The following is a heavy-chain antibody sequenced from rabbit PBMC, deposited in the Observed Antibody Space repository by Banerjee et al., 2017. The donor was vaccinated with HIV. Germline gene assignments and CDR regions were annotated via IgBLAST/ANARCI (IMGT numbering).Heavy chain of an antibody. Sequence: QEQLEESGGDLVKPGASLTLTCTASGFSFSGSYWMCWVRQAPGKGLEWIACTYAGGSGSTYYASWAKGRFTISKTSSTTVTLQMTSLTAADTATYFCGSSAGYTGYGYALNLWGPGTLVTVS. D-gene: IGHD6-1*01. CDR2: TYAGGSGST. V-gene: IGHV1S45*01. J-gene: IGHJ4*01. CDR3: GSSAGYTGYGYALNL. CDR1: GFSFSGSYW.